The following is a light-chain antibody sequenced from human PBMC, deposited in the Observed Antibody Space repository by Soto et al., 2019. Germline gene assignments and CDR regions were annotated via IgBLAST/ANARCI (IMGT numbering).Light chain of an antibody. CDR3: DQSYSTPYT. CDR1: QTINKY. Sequence: DIQLTQSPSSLSASIGDRVTITCRASQTINKYLNWYQQKPGKAIKLLIYGASSLHSGVTARCSGGGSGIDFPLIISSVQPEDFGCYYCDQSYSTPYTCGLGTKLQI. J-gene: IGKJ2*01. CDR2: GAS. V-gene: IGKV1-39*01.